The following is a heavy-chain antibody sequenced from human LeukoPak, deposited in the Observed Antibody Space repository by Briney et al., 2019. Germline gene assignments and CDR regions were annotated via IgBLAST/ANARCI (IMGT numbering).Heavy chain of an antibody. V-gene: IGHV3-11*01. CDR3: ASDIVAPSLHFEY. CDR1: GFTFSDFY. Sequence: GGSLRLSCAASGFTFSDFYMTWIRQAPGKGLEWVSYIVPSGSTTYYADSVKGRFSISRDNARNLLFLQMNSLRAEDTAVYYCASDIVAPSLHFEYWGQGSLVTVSS. D-gene: IGHD1-26*01. CDR2: IVPSGSTT. J-gene: IGHJ4*02.